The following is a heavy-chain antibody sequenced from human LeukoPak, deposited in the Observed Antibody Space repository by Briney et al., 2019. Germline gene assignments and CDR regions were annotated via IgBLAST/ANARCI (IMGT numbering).Heavy chain of an antibody. CDR2: ISWNSGSI. CDR3: AKDGESRIPEYLQH. V-gene: IGHV3-9*01. CDR1: GFTFDDYA. D-gene: IGHD2-2*02. J-gene: IGHJ1*01. Sequence: GGSLRLSCAASGFTFDDYAMHWVRQAPGKGLEWVSGISWNSGSIGYADSVKGRFTISRDNAKNSLYLQMNSLRAEDTALYYCAKDGESRIPEYLQHWGQGTLVTVSS.